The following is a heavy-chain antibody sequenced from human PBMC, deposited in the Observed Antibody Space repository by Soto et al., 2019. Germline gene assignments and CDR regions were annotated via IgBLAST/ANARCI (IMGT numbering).Heavy chain of an antibody. CDR2: IYYIGST. J-gene: IGHJ4*02. CDR3: TNVLTGKGPDY. D-gene: IGHD3-9*01. Sequence: ASETLSLTCTVSGGSISSSSYYWGWIRQPPGKGLEWIGSIYYIGSTYYNPSLKSRITISIDTSKNQFSLNLSSVTAADTAVYYCTNVLTGKGPDYWGQGTLVTVSS. CDR1: GGSISSSSYY. V-gene: IGHV4-39*01.